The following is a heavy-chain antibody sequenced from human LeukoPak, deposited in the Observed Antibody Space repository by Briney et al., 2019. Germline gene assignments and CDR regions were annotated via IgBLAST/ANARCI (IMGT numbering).Heavy chain of an antibody. CDR3: ARVSGAGMGRYYYYYMDV. Sequence: SETLSLTCTVSGGSISSYYWSWIRQPAGKGLEWIGRICTSGSTNYNPSLKSRVTMSVDTSKNQFSLKLSSVTAADTAVYYCARVSGAGMGRYYYYYMDVWGKGTTVTVSS. J-gene: IGHJ6*03. CDR1: GGSISSYY. CDR2: ICTSGST. V-gene: IGHV4-4*07. D-gene: IGHD6-19*01.